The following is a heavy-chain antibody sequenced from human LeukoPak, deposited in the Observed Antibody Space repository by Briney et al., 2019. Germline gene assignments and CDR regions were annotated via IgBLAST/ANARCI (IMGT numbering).Heavy chain of an antibody. CDR1: GYTFTGYY. J-gene: IGHJ3*02. CDR3: ARTMIVPLPGDAFDI. V-gene: IGHV1-2*06. CDR2: INPNSGGT. Sequence: VASVKVSCKASGYTFTGYYMHWVRQAPGQGLEWMGRINPNSGGTNYAQKFQGRVTMTRDTPISTAYMELSRLRSDDTAVYYCARTMIVPLPGDAFDIWGQGTMVTVSS. D-gene: IGHD3-22*01.